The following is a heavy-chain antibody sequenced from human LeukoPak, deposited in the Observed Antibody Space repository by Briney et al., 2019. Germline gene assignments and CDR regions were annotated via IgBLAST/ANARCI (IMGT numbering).Heavy chain of an antibody. CDR3: AKYSRPSSRVFDY. D-gene: IGHD6-13*01. J-gene: IGHJ4*02. Sequence: GGSLRLSCAGSGFTFSSYPMTSVRQAPGKGLDSVSTIDTSGSTDYADSVKGQFTISRDNSKNTLYLQTNSLRAEDTAVYFCAKYSRPSSRVFDYWGQGTLATVSP. CDR1: GFTFSSYP. V-gene: IGHV3-23*01. CDR2: IDTSGST.